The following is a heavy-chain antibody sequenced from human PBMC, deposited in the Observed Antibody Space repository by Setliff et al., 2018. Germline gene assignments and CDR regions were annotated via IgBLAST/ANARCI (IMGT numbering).Heavy chain of an antibody. CDR2: INPSSGRT. CDR1: GYTFTSHY. D-gene: IGHD3-22*01. CDR3: ARANYYDSSGHSVYGMDV. J-gene: IGHJ6*02. Sequence: GASVKVSCKASGYTFTSHYMHWVRQAPGLGLEWMGTINPSSGRTSYAQKFQGRVTMTRDTSTSTAYMDMSSLRSEDTAVYYCARANYYDSSGHSVYGMDVWGQGTTVTVSS. V-gene: IGHV1-46*01.